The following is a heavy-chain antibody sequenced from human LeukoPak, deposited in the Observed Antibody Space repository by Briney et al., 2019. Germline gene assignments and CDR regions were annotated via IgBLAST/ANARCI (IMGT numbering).Heavy chain of an antibody. V-gene: IGHV3-23*01. CDR3: AKGVATISYYFDY. D-gene: IGHD5-12*01. J-gene: IGHJ4*02. CDR2: ISDSGDST. CDR1: GFTFSNNW. Sequence: GGSLRLSCAASGFTFSNNWMAWVRQAPEKGLEWVSVISDSGDSTYYADSVKGRFTISRDNSKNTLYLQMNSLRPEDTAVYYCAKGVATISYYFDYWGQGTLVTVSS.